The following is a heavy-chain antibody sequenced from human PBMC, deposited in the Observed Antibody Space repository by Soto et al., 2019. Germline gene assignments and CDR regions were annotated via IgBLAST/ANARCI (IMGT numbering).Heavy chain of an antibody. CDR2: IYYSGST. J-gene: IGHJ6*02. CDR1: GGSISSGGYY. CDR3: ASSGIAARLYYYGMDV. V-gene: IGHV4-31*03. D-gene: IGHD6-6*01. Sequence: QVQLQESGPGLVKPSQTLSLTCTVSGGSISSGGYYWSWIRQHPGKGLEWIGYIYYSGSTYYNPSLKSRVTISVDTSKNQFSLKLSSVTAADTAVYYCASSGIAARLYYYGMDVWGQGTTVTVSS.